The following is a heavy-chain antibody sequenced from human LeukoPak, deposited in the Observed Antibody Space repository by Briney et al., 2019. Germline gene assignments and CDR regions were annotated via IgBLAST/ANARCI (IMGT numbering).Heavy chain of an antibody. D-gene: IGHD3-10*01. J-gene: IGHJ4*02. CDR3: AREILGSGSYPDF. CDR1: GFAFNTYA. Sequence: SGGSLRLSCAASGFAFNTYAMHWVRQAPGQGLERVALIWHDGSHKFYSNSVRGQFTISRDNSKNTVSLQMNNLRPEDTAVYYCAREILGSGSYPDFWGQGTLVTVSS. CDR2: IWHDGSHK. V-gene: IGHV3-33*01.